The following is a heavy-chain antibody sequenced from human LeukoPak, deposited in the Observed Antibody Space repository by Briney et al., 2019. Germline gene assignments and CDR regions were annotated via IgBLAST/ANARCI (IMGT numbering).Heavy chain of an antibody. J-gene: IGHJ6*02. CDR1: GFTFSSYC. V-gene: IGHV3-30*18. CDR3: AKDYALLYSGSYYGMDV. CDR2: ISSDGSNK. Sequence: GRSLRLSCAASGFTFSSYCMHWVRQAPGKGLEWVAVISSDGSNKYYADSVKGRFTISRDNSKNTLYLQMNSLRAEDTAVYYCAKDYALLYSGSYYGMDVWGQGTTVTVSS. D-gene: IGHD1-26*01.